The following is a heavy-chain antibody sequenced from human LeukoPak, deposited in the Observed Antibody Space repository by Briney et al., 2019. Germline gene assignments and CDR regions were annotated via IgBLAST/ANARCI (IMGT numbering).Heavy chain of an antibody. CDR2: INHNGTT. V-gene: IGHV4-34*01. CDR1: GGSFSGYY. Sequence: SSETLSLTCAVYGGSFSGYYWSWIRQPPGKGLEWIGEINHNGTTRYNKPLKSRVTISIDTSKNQFSLKLSAVTAADTAVYYCARFGDCSDGLCFYYLDPWGQGTLVTVSS. D-gene: IGHD2-15*01. CDR3: ARFGDCSDGLCFYYLDP. J-gene: IGHJ5*02.